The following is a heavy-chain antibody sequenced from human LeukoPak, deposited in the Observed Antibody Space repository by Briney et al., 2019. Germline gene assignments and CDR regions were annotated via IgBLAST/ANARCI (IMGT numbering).Heavy chain of an antibody. Sequence: ASVKVSCKASGGTFSSNAISWVRQAPGQGLEWVGGIIPIFGTANYAQKFQGRVTITADKSTSTAYMELSSLRSEDTAVYYCARKVVGAAAYGGYFDYWGQGTLVTVSS. CDR1: GGTFSSNA. CDR2: IIPIFGTA. CDR3: ARKVVGAAAYGGYFDY. V-gene: IGHV1-69*06. D-gene: IGHD6-13*01. J-gene: IGHJ4*02.